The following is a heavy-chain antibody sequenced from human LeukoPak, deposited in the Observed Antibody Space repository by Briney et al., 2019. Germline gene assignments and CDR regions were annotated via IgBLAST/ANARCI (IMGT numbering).Heavy chain of an antibody. CDR1: GDSVTSGY. Sequence: PSETLSLTCTVSGDSVTSGYWSWIRQPPGKGLEGIGYIYDSGITDYNPSLKSRLTISVDTSNNQFSLHLTSVTAADTAVYYCAGRGHRYSRDWGQGILVTVSS. J-gene: IGHJ1*01. V-gene: IGHV4-4*09. CDR3: AGRGHRYSRD. D-gene: IGHD2-15*01. CDR2: IYDSGIT.